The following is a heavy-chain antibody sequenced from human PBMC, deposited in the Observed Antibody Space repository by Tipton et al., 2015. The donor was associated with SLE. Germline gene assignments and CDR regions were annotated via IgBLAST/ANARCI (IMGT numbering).Heavy chain of an antibody. CDR1: GYSISSSHC. V-gene: IGHV4-28*01. J-gene: IGHJ4*02. D-gene: IGHD2-21*02. Sequence: TLSLTFAVSGYSISSSHCWGWIRQPPSKGLEGIGYVCYNVDTYYAPSLKSLVTMSEDTSKNKLSLKLTAVTADDTAVYYCARSVGAGSCSGGDCLHPFDYWGQGTLVTVSS. CDR3: ARSVGAGSCSGGDCLHPFDY. CDR2: VCYNVDT.